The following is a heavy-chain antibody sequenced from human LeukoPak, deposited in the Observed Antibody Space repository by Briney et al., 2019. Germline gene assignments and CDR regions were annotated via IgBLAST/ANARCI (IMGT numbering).Heavy chain of an antibody. J-gene: IGHJ4*02. Sequence: SETLSLTCNVSGGSIGSYYWSWLRQPPGKGLEWIAYIYYTGSTNYNPSLKSRVTMSVDTSENQFSLKLSSVTAADTAVYFCARVVDSGYEWRGYFDSCGQGRLVTVSS. CDR1: GGSIGSYY. V-gene: IGHV4-59*01. CDR3: ARVVDSGYEWRGYFDS. D-gene: IGHD3-22*01. CDR2: IYYTGST.